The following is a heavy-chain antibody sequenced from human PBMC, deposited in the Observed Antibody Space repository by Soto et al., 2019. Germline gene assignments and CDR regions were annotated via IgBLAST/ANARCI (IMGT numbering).Heavy chain of an antibody. V-gene: IGHV2-70*01. CDR2: IDWDDDK. CDR3: ARKTLSSGGFHYGMDV. D-gene: IGHD3-10*01. J-gene: IGHJ6*02. CDR1: GFSLSTSGMC. Sequence: SGPTLVNPTQTLTLTCTFPGFSLSTSGMCVSWIRQPPGKALEWLALIDWDDDKYYSTSLKTRLTISKDTSKNQVVLTMTNMDPVDTATYYCARKTLSSGGFHYGMDVWGQGTTVTVSS.